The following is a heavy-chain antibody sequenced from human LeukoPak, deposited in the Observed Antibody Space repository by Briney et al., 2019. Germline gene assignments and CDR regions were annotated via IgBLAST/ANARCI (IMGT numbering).Heavy chain of an antibody. Sequence: PGGSLRLSCAASGFTFDDYAMHWVRQAPGKGLEWVSGISWNSGSIGYADSVKGRFTISRDNAKNSLYLQMNSLRAEDTALYYCAKTRGYDILTRDYFDHWGQGTLVTVSS. CDR2: ISWNSGSI. J-gene: IGHJ4*02. CDR1: GFTFDDYA. V-gene: IGHV3-9*01. D-gene: IGHD3-9*01. CDR3: AKTRGYDILTRDYFDH.